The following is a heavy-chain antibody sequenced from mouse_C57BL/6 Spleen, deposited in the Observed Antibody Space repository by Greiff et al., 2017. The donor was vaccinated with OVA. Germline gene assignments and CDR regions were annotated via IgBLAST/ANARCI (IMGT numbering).Heavy chain of an antibody. V-gene: IGHV1-15*01. J-gene: IGHJ4*01. Sequence: VQLQQSGAELVRPGASVTLSCKASGYTFTDYEMHWVKQTPVHGLEWIGAIDPETGGTAYTQKFKGKAILTADKSSSTAYLELRSLTSEDSAVYYCTRAVVEGDYWGQGTSVTVSS. D-gene: IGHD1-1*01. CDR2: IDPETGGT. CDR1: GYTFTDYE. CDR3: TRAVVEGDY.